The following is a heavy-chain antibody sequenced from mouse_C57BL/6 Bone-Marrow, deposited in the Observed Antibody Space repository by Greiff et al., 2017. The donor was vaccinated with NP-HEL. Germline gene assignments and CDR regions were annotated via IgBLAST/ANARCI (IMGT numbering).Heavy chain of an antibody. CDR1: GYTFTSYW. CDR2: IDPSDSYT. CDR3: ARGGYYGSSYWFAY. J-gene: IGHJ3*01. D-gene: IGHD1-1*01. Sequence: QVQLQQPGAELVMPGASVKLSCKASGYTFTSYWMHWVKQRPGQGLEWIGEIDPSDSYTNYNQKFKGKSTLTVDKSSSTAYMQLSSLTSEDSAVYYCARGGYYGSSYWFAYWGQGTLVTVSA. V-gene: IGHV1-69*01.